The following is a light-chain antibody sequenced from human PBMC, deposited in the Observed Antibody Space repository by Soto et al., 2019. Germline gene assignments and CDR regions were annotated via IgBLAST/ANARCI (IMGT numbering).Light chain of an antibody. CDR2: EGS. J-gene: IGLJ2*01. Sequence: QSALTQPASVSGSPGQSITISCTGTSSDVGSYNLVSWYQQFPGKAHKLMIYEGSKRPSGVSNRFSGSKSGNTASLTISGLQAEDEADYYCCSYAGSSTVVFGGGTKLTVL. V-gene: IGLV2-23*01. CDR1: SSDVGSYNL. CDR3: CSYAGSSTVV.